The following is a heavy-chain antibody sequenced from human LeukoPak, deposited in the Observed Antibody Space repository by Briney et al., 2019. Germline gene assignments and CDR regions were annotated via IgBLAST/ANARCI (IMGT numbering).Heavy chain of an antibody. CDR1: GYTFTGYY. V-gene: IGHV1-2*02. CDR3: ARDYGGDCSSTSCLDY. J-gene: IGHJ4*02. D-gene: IGHD2-2*01. Sequence: ASVKVSCKASGYTFTGYYMHWVRQAPGQGLEWMGWINPNSGGTNYAQKFQGRVTMTRDTSISTAYMELSRLRSEDTAVYYCARDYGGDCSSTSCLDYWGQGTLVTVSS. CDR2: INPNSGGT.